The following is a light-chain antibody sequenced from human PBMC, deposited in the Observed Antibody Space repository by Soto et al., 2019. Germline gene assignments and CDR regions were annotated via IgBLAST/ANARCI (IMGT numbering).Light chain of an antibody. J-gene: IGKJ4*01. CDR2: AAS. V-gene: IGKV1-39*01. CDR1: QTISNY. CDR3: QQSYSTPT. Sequence: DIPMTQSPSSLSASVGDRVTITCRASQTISNYLNWYQQKPGKAPKLLIYAASSLQSGVPSRFSGSGSGTDFTLTISSLQPEDFASYYCQQSYSTPTFGGGTKVEIK.